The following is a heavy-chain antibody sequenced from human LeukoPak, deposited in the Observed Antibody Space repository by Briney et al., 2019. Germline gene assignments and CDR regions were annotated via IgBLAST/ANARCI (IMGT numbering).Heavy chain of an antibody. CDR3: AKVGRGYSYGNPDH. CDR2: ISGSGGTT. CDR1: GFTFSSYA. Sequence: GGSLRLSCAASGFTFSSYAMSWVRQAPGKGLEWVSAISGSGGTTYYADSVKGRFTISRDNSKNTLYLQMNSLRAEDTAVYYCAKVGRGYSYGNPDHWGQGTLVTVSS. D-gene: IGHD5-18*01. V-gene: IGHV3-23*01. J-gene: IGHJ4*02.